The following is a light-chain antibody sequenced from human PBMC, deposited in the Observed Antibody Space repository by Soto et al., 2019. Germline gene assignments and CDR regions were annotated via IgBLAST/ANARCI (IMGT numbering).Light chain of an antibody. J-gene: IGLJ3*02. CDR2: EGS. CDR3: SSYKSSATL. V-gene: IGLV2-14*02. CDR1: SSDVGSYNL. Sequence: QSALTQPASVSGSPGQSITISCTGTSSDVGSYNLVSWYQQHPGKAPKLMIYEGSKRPSGVSNRFSGSKSGNTASLTISGLQAEDEADYYCSSYKSSATLFGGGTKVTVL.